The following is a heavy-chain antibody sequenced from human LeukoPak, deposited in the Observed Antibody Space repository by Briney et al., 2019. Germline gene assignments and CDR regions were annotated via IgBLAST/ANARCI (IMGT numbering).Heavy chain of an antibody. CDR2: MSPNSGDT. CDR1: GYTFTSYD. CDR3: ARDGSYGSGYYYYYMDV. D-gene: IGHD3-10*01. Sequence: ASVKVSCKTSGYTFTSYDITWVRQATGQGLEWMGWMSPNSGDTGYAQKFQGRVTMTRNTSISTAYMELSSLRSEDTAVYYCARDGSYGSGYYYYYMDVWGKGTTVTISS. V-gene: IGHV1-8*01. J-gene: IGHJ6*03.